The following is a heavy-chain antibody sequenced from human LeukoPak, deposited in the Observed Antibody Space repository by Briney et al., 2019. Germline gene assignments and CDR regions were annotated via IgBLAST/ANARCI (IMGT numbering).Heavy chain of an antibody. J-gene: IGHJ4*02. D-gene: IGHD3-9*01. V-gene: IGHV1-69*13. CDR1: GGTFSSYA. Sequence: GASVKVSCKASGGTFSSYAISWVRQAPGQGLEWMGGIIPIFGTANYAQKFQGRVTITADESTSTAYMELSSLRSEDTAVYYCARGGGYFDWLLRGVIDYWGQGTLVTVSS. CDR2: IIPIFGTA. CDR3: ARGGGYFDWLLRGVIDY.